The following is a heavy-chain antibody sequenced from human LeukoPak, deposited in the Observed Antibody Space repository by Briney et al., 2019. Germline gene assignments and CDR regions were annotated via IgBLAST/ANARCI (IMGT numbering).Heavy chain of an antibody. CDR1: GFTFSGYA. Sequence: PGGSLRLSCAASGFTFSGYAMSWVRQAPGEGLEWVSIISGSGSSTNYADSVKGRFTISRDNSKNTLYLQMNSLRAEDTAVYYCAKDTLIANRAQPNYWGQGILVTVSS. D-gene: IGHD2/OR15-2a*01. J-gene: IGHJ4*02. V-gene: IGHV3-23*01. CDR2: ISGSGSST. CDR3: AKDTLIANRAQPNY.